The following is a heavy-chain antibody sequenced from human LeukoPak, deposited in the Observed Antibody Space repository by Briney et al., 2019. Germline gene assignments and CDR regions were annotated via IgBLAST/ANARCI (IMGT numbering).Heavy chain of an antibody. CDR3: ARKSVFIAAAGLDY. V-gene: IGHV3-66*01. D-gene: IGHD6-13*01. Sequence: PGGSLRLSCAASGFTVSSNYMSWVRQAPGKGLEWVSVIYSGGSTYYADSVKGRFTISRDNSKNTLYLQMNSLRAEDTAVYYCARKSVFIAAAGLDYWGQGTLVTVSS. CDR2: IYSGGST. CDR1: GFTVSSNY. J-gene: IGHJ4*02.